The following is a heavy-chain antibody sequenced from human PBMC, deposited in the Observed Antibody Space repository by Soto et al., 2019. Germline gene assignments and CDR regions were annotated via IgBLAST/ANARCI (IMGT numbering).Heavy chain of an antibody. D-gene: IGHD2-15*01. Sequence: EVHLVESGGGLVQPGMSLRLSCAASGFTFDDHAMHWVRQPPGKGLEWVAGVNWNSGKIGYVDSVKGRFTISRDNAKNSLYLQLSSLRPDDTAFYYCARGGGYSIYQHIDVWGKGTTVTVSS. CDR1: GFTFDDHA. CDR3: ARGGGYSIYQHIDV. J-gene: IGHJ6*03. V-gene: IGHV3-9*01. CDR2: VNWNSGKI.